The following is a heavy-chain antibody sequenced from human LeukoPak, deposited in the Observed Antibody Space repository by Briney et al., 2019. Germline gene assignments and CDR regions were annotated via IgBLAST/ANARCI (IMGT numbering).Heavy chain of an antibody. CDR2: LSGSGGST. CDR1: GFTFSSYA. D-gene: IGHD3-22*01. V-gene: IGHV3-23*01. J-gene: IGHJ4*02. CDR3: AKGSYYYDSADYFDY. Sequence: GGSLRLSCAASGFTFSSYAMSWVRQAPGKGLEGFSTLSGSGGSTYYADSVKGRVTISRDNSKNTLYLQMNSLRAEDTAVYHCAKGSYYYDSADYFDYWGQGTLVTVSS.